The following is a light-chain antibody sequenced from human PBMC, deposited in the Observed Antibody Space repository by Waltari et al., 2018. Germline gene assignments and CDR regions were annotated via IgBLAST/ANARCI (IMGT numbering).Light chain of an antibody. CDR2: HDN. CDR1: NLQHKY. J-gene: IGLJ2*01. CDR3: QAWDKSAAV. Sequence: YEVTQAPSLSVSPGQTASIPCSGENLQHKYVAWFHQRPGQSPMLVLYHDNKRSSGIPERFSGSNSGNTATLTISGTQALDEGDYYCQAWDKSAAVFGGGTKLTVL. V-gene: IGLV3-1*01.